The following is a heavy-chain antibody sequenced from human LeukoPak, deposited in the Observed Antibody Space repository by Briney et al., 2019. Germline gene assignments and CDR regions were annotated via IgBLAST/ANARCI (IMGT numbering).Heavy chain of an antibody. Sequence: PGGSLRLSCAASGFTFSSYAMSWVRQAPGKGLEWVSAISGSGGSTYYADSVKGRFTISRDNSKNTLYLQMNSLRAEDTAVYYCAMGSTLWVDTAMERGYWGQGTLVIVSS. J-gene: IGHJ4*02. V-gene: IGHV3-23*01. D-gene: IGHD5-18*01. CDR2: ISGSGGST. CDR3: AMGSTLWVDTAMERGY. CDR1: GFTFSSYA.